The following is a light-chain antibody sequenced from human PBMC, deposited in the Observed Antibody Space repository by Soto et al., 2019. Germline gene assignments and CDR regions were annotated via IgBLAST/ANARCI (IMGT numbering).Light chain of an antibody. CDR2: DVS. Sequence: QSVLTQPASVSGSPGQSITISCTGTSSDVGGYNYVSWYQHHPGKAPKLLIYDVSNGPSGVSNRFFGSKSGNTASLIISGLQPEDEADYYCSSYTSSSTRVFGTGTKLTVL. J-gene: IGLJ1*01. V-gene: IGLV2-14*03. CDR3: SSYTSSSTRV. CDR1: SSDVGGYNY.